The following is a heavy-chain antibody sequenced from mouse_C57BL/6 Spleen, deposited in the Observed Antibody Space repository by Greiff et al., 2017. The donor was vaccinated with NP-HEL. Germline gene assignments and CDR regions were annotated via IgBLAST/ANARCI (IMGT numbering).Heavy chain of an antibody. CDR1: GFTFSSYA. Sequence: EVHLVESGGGLVKPGGSLKLSCAASGFTFSSYAMSWVRQTPEKRLEWVATISDGGSYTYYPDNVKGRFTISRDNAKNNLYLQMSHLKSEDTAMYYCARDYYYGSSRGAMDYWGQGTSVTVSS. D-gene: IGHD1-1*01. J-gene: IGHJ4*01. CDR3: ARDYYYGSSRGAMDY. V-gene: IGHV5-4*01. CDR2: ISDGGSYT.